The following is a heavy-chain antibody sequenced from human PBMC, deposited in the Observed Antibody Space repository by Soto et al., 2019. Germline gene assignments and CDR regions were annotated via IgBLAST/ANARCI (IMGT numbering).Heavy chain of an antibody. D-gene: IGHD1-20*01. V-gene: IGHV4-34*01. J-gene: IGHJ3*02. CDR2: INHSGST. CDR1: GGSFSGFY. CDR3: ARGYKVLPQI. Sequence: SETLSLTCAVYGGSFSGFYWSWIRQPPGRGLEYIGEINHSGSTNYNPSLKSRVTMSVDTSKNQFSLNLNSVTAADTAVYYCARGYKVLPQIWAQGTMVTVSS.